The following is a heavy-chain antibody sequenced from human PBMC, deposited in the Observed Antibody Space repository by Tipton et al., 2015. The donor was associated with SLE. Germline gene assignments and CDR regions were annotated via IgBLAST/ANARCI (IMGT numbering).Heavy chain of an antibody. V-gene: IGHV4-34*01. CDR1: GESFSNYY. D-gene: IGHD3-3*01. CDR2: INHIGRT. J-gene: IGHJ6*02. Sequence: TLSLTCAVCGESFSNYYWSWIRQPPGKGLDWIGEINHIGRTFYNPSLKSRVTMSVDTSKNQFSLRLSSVTAADTAVYYCARHSILLRFLDWFSYGMDVWGQGTTVTVS. CDR3: ARHSILLRFLDWFSYGMDV.